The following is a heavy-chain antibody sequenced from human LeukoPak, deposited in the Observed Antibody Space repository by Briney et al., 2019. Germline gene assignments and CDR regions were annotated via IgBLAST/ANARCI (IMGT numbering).Heavy chain of an antibody. J-gene: IGHJ4*02. V-gene: IGHV3-23*05. D-gene: IGHD3-3*01. Sequence: GGSLRLSCAASGFTFSTYAMTWVRQAPGKGLEWVSVIFNSGTSTYYADSVKGRFTISRDNSKNTLYLQMNSLRAEDTAVYYCAKGLSYSKYYDFWSGSGTFDYWGQGTLVTVSS. CDR2: IFNSGTST. CDR3: AKGLSYSKYYDFWSGSGTFDY. CDR1: GFTFSTYA.